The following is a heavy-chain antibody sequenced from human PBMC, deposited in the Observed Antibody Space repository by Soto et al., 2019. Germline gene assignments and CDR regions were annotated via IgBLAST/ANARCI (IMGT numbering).Heavy chain of an antibody. V-gene: IGHV4-39*01. Sequence: PSETLSLTCTVSGGSISNGGYSWTWIRQHPGKGLEWIGYIYYSGSTYYNPSLKSRVTISVDTSKNQFSLKLSSVTAADTAVYYCATSNWFDPWGQGTLVTVSS. J-gene: IGHJ5*02. CDR2: IYYSGST. CDR3: ATSNWFDP. CDR1: GGSISNGGYS.